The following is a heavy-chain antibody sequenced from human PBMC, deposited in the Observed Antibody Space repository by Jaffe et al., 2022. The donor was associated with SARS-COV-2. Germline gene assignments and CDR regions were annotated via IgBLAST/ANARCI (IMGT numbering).Heavy chain of an antibody. CDR1: GFTFSSYG. J-gene: IGHJ6*02. CDR3: AKTPAAGNYYYGMDV. Sequence: QVQLVESGGGVVQPGRSLRLSCAASGFTFSSYGMHWVRQAPGKGLEWVAVISYDGSNKYYADSVKGRFTISRDNSKNTLYLQMNSLRAEDTAVYYCAKTPAAGNYYYGMDVWGQGTTVTVSS. D-gene: IGHD6-13*01. V-gene: IGHV3-30*18. CDR2: ISYDGSNK.